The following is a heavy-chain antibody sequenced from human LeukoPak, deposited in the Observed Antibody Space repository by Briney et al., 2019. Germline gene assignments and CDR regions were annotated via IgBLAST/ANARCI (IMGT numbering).Heavy chain of an antibody. V-gene: IGHV4-34*01. D-gene: IGHD6-13*01. CDR3: ARVKGSSSSRD. Sequence: PSETLSLTCAVYGGSFSGYYWSWIRQPPGKGLEWIGEINHSGSTNYNPSLKSRVTISVDTSKNQFSLKLSSVTAADTAVYHCARVKGSSSSRDWGQGTLVTVSS. J-gene: IGHJ4*02. CDR1: GGSFSGYY. CDR2: INHSGST.